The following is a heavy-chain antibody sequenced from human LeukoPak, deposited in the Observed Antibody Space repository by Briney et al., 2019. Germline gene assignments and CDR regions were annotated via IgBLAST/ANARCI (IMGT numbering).Heavy chain of an antibody. Sequence: GASVKVSCKASGYTFTSYGISWVRQAPGQGLEWMGWINPNSGGTNYAQKFQGRVTMTRDTSISTAYMELSRLKSDDTAVYYCARARIAAAGSAFDPWGQGTLVTVSS. V-gene: IGHV1-2*02. CDR3: ARARIAAAGSAFDP. J-gene: IGHJ5*02. CDR1: GYTFTSYG. CDR2: INPNSGGT. D-gene: IGHD6-13*01.